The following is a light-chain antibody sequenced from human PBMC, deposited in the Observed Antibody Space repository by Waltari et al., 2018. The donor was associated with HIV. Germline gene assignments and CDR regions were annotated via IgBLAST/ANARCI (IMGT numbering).Light chain of an antibody. CDR3: QSYESSLEV. J-gene: IGLJ1*01. CDR2: GNS. V-gene: IGLV1-40*01. Sequence: VHWYQQLPGTAPKLPIYGNSSRPSGAPHRLSGSKSGTSASLAITGLQAEDEADYYCQSYESSLEVFGTGTKVTVL.